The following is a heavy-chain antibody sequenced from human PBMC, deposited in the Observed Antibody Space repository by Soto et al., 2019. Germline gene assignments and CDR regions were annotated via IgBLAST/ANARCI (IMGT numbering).Heavy chain of an antibody. CDR1: GFTFSAHY. V-gene: IGHV3-72*01. J-gene: IGHJ4*02. CDR2: IKNKANSYTT. CDR3: AKVSLVGPTGGRYFDY. Sequence: EVQLVESGGGLVQPGGSLRLSCAASGFTFSAHYMDWVRQAPGKGLEWVGRIKNKANSYTTAYAASVEGRLTIPKEDSQNSLYLKMSSRKTDDTAVYYWAKVSLVGPTGGRYFDYWGQGSQVAVSS. D-gene: IGHD1-26*01.